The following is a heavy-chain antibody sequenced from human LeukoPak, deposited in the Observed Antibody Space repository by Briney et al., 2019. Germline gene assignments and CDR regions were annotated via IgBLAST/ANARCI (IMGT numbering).Heavy chain of an antibody. J-gene: IGHJ4*02. Sequence: SETLSLTCTVSGGSISSYYWSWIRQPPGKGLEWIGYIYYSGSTNYNPSLKNRVTISVDTSKNQFSLKLSSVTAADTAVYYCARVAAGTGWPDYWGQGTLVTVSS. V-gene: IGHV4-59*01. D-gene: IGHD6-19*01. CDR3: ARVAAGTGWPDY. CDR2: IYYSGST. CDR1: GGSISSYY.